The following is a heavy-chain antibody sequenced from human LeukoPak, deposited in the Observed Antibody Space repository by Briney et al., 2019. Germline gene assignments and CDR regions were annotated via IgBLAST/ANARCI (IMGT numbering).Heavy chain of an antibody. Sequence: SVTLSLTCTVSGGSISSSTYFWGWIRQPPGKGLEWLGIIYYSGTTYYNPSLKSRVTISVDTSKNQFSLKLSPVTAADTAVYYCARRGLYGSSPFDPWGQGTLVTVSS. V-gene: IGHV4-39*01. CDR2: IYYSGTT. J-gene: IGHJ5*02. D-gene: IGHD2-2*01. CDR1: GGSISSSTYF. CDR3: ARRGLYGSSPFDP.